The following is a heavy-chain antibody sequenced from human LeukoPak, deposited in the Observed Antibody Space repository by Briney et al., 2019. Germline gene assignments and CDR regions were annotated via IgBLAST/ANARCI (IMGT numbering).Heavy chain of an antibody. CDR2: ISSSGSTI. Sequence: GGSLRLSCAASGFTFSSYEMNWVRQAPGRGLEWVSYISSSGSTIYYADSVKGRFTISRDNAKNSLYLQMNSLRAEDTAVYYCARDHRLGEYTSSYYHYYGMDVWGKGTTVTVSS. CDR3: ARDHRLGEYTSSYYHYYGMDV. CDR1: GFTFSSYE. J-gene: IGHJ6*04. V-gene: IGHV3-48*03. D-gene: IGHD3-10*01.